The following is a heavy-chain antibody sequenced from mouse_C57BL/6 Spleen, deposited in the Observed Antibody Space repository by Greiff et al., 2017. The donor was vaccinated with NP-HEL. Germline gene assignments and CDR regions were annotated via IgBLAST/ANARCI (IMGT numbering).Heavy chain of an antibody. CDR1: GYAFSSSW. Sequence: QVQLKQSGPELVKPGASVKISCKASGYAFSSSWMNWVKQRPGKGLEWIGRIYPGDGDTNYNGKFKGKATLTADKSSSTAYMQLSSLTSEDSAVYFCARSGGYDYDEYYFDDWGQGTTLTVSS. J-gene: IGHJ2*01. V-gene: IGHV1-82*01. CDR3: ARSGGYDYDEYYFDD. CDR2: IYPGDGDT. D-gene: IGHD2-4*01.